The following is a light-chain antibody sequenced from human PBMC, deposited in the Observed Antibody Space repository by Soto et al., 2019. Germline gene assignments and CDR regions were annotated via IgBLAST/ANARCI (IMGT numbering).Light chain of an antibody. Sequence: EIVLTQSPGTLSLSPGERATLFCRASQSVSKYLGWYQQKPGQSPRLLIYGASTRATGLPARFSGSGSGTEFTLTISSLQSEDFALYYCQQYNNWPITFGQGTRLEIK. CDR3: QQYNNWPIT. J-gene: IGKJ5*01. CDR2: GAS. V-gene: IGKV3-15*01. CDR1: QSVSKY.